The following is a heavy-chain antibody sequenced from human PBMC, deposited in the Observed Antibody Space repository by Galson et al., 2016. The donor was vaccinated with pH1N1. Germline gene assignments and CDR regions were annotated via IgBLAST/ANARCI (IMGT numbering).Heavy chain of an antibody. D-gene: IGHD6-19*01. Sequence: SLRLSCATSAFNVRSDYLSWIRQAPGKGLEWLSIIYPDGATYDADSLNGRFSISRDNLKNTLHLQMNGLRPEDTGLYYCARGRLPNLADSWGQGTLATVSS. J-gene: IGHJ4*02. V-gene: IGHV3-66*02. CDR3: ARGRLPNLADS. CDR1: AFNVRSDY. CDR2: IYPDGAT.